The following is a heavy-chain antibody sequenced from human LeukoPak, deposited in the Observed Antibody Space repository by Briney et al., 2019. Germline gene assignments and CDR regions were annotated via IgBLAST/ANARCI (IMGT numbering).Heavy chain of an antibody. J-gene: IGHJ4*02. CDR3: ARGGRADF. Sequence: SETLSLTCAVYGGSFSGYYWSWIRQPPGKGLEWIGEINHSGSTNYNPSLKSRVTISVDTSKNQFSLKLSSVTAADTAVYYCARGGRADFWGQGTLVTVSS. D-gene: IGHD3-3*01. CDR2: INHSGST. CDR1: GGSFSGYY. V-gene: IGHV4-34*01.